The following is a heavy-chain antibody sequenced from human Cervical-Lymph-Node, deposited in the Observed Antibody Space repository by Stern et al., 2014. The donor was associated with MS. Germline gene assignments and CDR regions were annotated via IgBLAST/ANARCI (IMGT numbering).Heavy chain of an antibody. D-gene: IGHD6-13*01. CDR1: GYSFTSYW. CDR3: ATPAAGGSIDY. CDR2: IYPGDSDT. Sequence: EVQLVQSGAEVKKPGESLKISCKGSGYSFTSYWIGWVRQMPGKGLEWMGIIYPGDSDTRYSPSFQGQGPLSADNSISPAYLQWSSLQASDPAMYYCATPAAGGSIDYWGQVTLVTVSS. V-gene: IGHV5-51*01. J-gene: IGHJ4*02.